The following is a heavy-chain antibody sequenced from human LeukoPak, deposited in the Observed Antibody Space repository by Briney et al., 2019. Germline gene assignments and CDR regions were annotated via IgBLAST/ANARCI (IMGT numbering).Heavy chain of an antibody. CDR2: INVSGDNT. CDR3: ARESRESKLANYFYDSSGFSNIDY. CDR1: GFTFNSYA. V-gene: IGHV3-23*01. J-gene: IGHJ4*02. Sequence: GGSLRLSCAASGFTFNSYAMSWVRQAPGKGLEWVSTINVSGDNTYYADSVKGRFTISRDNSESTLYLQVSSLTAEDTAVYYCARESRESKLANYFYDSSGFSNIDYWGQGTLVTVSS. D-gene: IGHD3-22*01.